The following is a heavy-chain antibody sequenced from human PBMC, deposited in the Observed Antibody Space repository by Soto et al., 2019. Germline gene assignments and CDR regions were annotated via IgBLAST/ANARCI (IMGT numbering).Heavy chain of an antibody. CDR1: AFTLTDYY. Sequence: QVQLVESGGGSVKPGGSLRLSCEASAFTLTDYYMSWRRQAPGKGLEWLSYISNSGNTIYYADSVKGRFTISRDSAKNSLFLQMNSLRAEDTTVYYCARIGDCGGDCYAFDIWGQGTMVSVSS. CDR3: ARIGDCGGDCYAFDI. CDR2: ISNSGNTI. J-gene: IGHJ3*02. V-gene: IGHV3-11*01. D-gene: IGHD2-21*02.